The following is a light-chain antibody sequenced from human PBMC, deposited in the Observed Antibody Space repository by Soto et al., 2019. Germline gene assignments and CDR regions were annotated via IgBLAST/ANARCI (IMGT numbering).Light chain of an antibody. Sequence: VLTQSTGTLSLSPGERATLSCRASQLFSSNLAWYQHKPGQAPRLLIYGVSTRDTGVPDRFSGSASGTEFTLTISSLQSEDFAVYYCQQYNNWPRTFGQGTRLAI. CDR2: GVS. CDR1: QLFSSN. J-gene: IGKJ5*01. CDR3: QQYNNWPRT. V-gene: IGKV3-15*01.